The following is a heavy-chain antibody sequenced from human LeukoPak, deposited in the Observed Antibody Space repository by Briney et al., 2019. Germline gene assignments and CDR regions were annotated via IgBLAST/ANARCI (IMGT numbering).Heavy chain of an antibody. D-gene: IGHD1-1*01. Sequence: SETLSLTCTVSGGSISSYYWSWIRQPPGKGLEWLGYIYYSGSTNYNPSLESRVTISVDTSKNQFSLKLSSVTAADTAVYYCARGSEYDLDYWGQGTLVTVSS. J-gene: IGHJ4*02. CDR2: IYYSGST. CDR1: GGSISSYY. V-gene: IGHV4-59*01. CDR3: ARGSEYDLDY.